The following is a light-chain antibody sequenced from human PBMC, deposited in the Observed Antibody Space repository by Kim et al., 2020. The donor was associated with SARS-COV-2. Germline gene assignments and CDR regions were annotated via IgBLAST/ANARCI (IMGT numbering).Light chain of an antibody. J-gene: IGKJ4*01. V-gene: IGKV3-11*01. Sequence: FSPGDRATLSCRTSQSVGGYLAWYQQKPGQPPRLLIYDTSRRATGIPARFSGSGSGTDFTLTISSLESEDFAVYSCQQRSTWPLTFGGGTKVDIK. CDR3: QQRSTWPLT. CDR2: DTS. CDR1: QSVGGY.